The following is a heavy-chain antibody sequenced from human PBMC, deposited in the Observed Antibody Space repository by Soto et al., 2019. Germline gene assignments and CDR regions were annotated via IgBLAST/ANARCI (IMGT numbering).Heavy chain of an antibody. Sequence: QVQLQQSGPGLVKPSQTLSLTCDISGDSVSSNSAAWNWIRQTPSRGLEWLGRTYYRSKWYINYAVSVKSPITVNPDTSKNQFSLQLNPVTPEDTAVYYCARGSWDDVTGHYYMDVWGKGTTVTVSS. D-gene: IGHD1-1*01. CDR2: TYYRSKWYI. V-gene: IGHV6-1*01. J-gene: IGHJ6*03. CDR3: ARGSWDDVTGHYYMDV. CDR1: GDSVSSNSAA.